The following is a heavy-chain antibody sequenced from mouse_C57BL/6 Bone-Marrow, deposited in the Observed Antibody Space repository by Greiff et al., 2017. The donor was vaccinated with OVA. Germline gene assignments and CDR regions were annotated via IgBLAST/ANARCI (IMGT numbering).Heavy chain of an antibody. CDR1: GYTFTSYW. J-gene: IGHJ3*01. Sequence: VQLQQPGAELVMPGASVKLSCKASGYTFTSYWMHWVKQRPGQGLEWIGEIDPSDSYTNYNQKFKGKSTLTVDKSSSTAYMQLSSLTSEDSAVYYCARESLDYACFAYWGQGTLVTVSA. V-gene: IGHV1-69*01. CDR2: IDPSDSYT. D-gene: IGHD2-4*01. CDR3: ARESLDYACFAY.